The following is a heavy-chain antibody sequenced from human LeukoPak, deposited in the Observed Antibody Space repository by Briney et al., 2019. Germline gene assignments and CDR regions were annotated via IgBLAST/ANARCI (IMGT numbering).Heavy chain of an antibody. Sequence: GGSLRLSCAASGFTVSSNYMSWVRQAPGKGLEWVSVIYSGGSTYYADSVKGRFTISRDNSKNTLYLQMNSLRAEDTAVYYCAREMVWFGEEYFDYWGQGTLVTASS. J-gene: IGHJ4*02. D-gene: IGHD3-10*01. CDR2: IYSGGST. V-gene: IGHV3-66*01. CDR1: GFTVSSNY. CDR3: AREMVWFGEEYFDY.